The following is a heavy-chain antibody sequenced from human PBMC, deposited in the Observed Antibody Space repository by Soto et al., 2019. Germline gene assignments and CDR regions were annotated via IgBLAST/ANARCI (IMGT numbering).Heavy chain of an antibody. CDR2: IYHSGST. CDR3: ARDLGKKGMDV. J-gene: IGHJ6*02. CDR1: GGSIRSSNS. V-gene: IGHV4-4*02. Sequence: QVQLQESGPGLVKPWGTLSLTCAVSGGSIRSSNSWSWVRQPPGKGLEWIGEIYHSGSTNYNPSRKSRVTISVDKSKSQFSLKLSSVSAADTAVYYCARDLGKKGMDVWGQGTTVTVSS. D-gene: IGHD3-16*01.